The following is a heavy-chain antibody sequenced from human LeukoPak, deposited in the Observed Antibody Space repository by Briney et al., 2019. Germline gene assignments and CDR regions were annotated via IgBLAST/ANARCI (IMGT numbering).Heavy chain of an antibody. CDR1: GYTFNVYY. V-gene: IGHV1-2*02. Sequence: ASVKVPCKASGYTFNVYYIHWVRRAPGQGLEWMGWSNPNNGGTNYTQKFQGRVIMSRDMCIRTAYMEVSKLRFDDTAVYYCVRRGGNSYWGQGTLVSVSS. CDR3: VRRGGNSY. CDR2: SNPNNGGT. D-gene: IGHD4-23*01. J-gene: IGHJ4*02.